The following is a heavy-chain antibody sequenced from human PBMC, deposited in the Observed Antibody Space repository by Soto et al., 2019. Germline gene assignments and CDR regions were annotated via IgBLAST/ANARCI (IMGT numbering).Heavy chain of an antibody. Sequence: QVQLVQSGAELKKPGASVKVSCKASGYTFTTYAISWVRQAPGQGLEWMGWISAYNGNTKYAQNLQGRVTMTTDTSPSTAYTELRSLRSDDTAVYYCTRDGPPVDYWGQGTVVTVSS. CDR2: ISAYNGNT. CDR1: GYTFTTYA. V-gene: IGHV1-18*01. CDR3: TRDGPPVDY. J-gene: IGHJ4*02.